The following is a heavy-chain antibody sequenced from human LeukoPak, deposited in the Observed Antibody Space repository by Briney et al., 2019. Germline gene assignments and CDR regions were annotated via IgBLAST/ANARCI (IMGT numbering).Heavy chain of an antibody. CDR2: ISGSGGST. V-gene: IGHV3-23*01. Sequence: PGGSLRLSCAASGFTFSSYAMNRVRQAPGKGLEWVSAISGSGGSTYYADSVKGRFTISRDNSKSTLDLQMNSLRAEDTAVYYCAKEAMRGPYYYYMDVWGKGTTVTVSS. CDR1: GFTFSSYA. D-gene: IGHD3-10*01. CDR3: AKEAMRGPYYYYMDV. J-gene: IGHJ6*03.